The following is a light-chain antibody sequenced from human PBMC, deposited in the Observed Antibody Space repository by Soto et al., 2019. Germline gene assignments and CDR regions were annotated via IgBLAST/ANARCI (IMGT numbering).Light chain of an antibody. V-gene: IGLV1-44*01. CDR3: AAWDDSLNGHYV. J-gene: IGLJ1*01. Sequence: QLVLTQPPSASGTPGQRVTISCSGSSSNIGSNTVNWYQQLPGTAPKLLIYNNNQRPSGVPDRFSGSKSGTSASLAISGLQSEDEADYHCAAWDDSLNGHYVFGTGTKVTV. CDR1: SSNIGSNT. CDR2: NNN.